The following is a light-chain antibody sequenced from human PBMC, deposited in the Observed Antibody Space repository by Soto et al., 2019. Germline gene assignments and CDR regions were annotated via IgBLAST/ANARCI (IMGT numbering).Light chain of an antibody. CDR2: DAS. Sequence: DIQMTQSPSSLSASVGDRVTITCRASQGISSYLAWYQQQPGKVPKLLIYDASTLQSGVPSRFSGSGSGTDFTLTISSLQPEDVATYYCQRYYSAPLTFGGGTKVEIK. J-gene: IGKJ4*01. V-gene: IGKV1-27*01. CDR3: QRYYSAPLT. CDR1: QGISSY.